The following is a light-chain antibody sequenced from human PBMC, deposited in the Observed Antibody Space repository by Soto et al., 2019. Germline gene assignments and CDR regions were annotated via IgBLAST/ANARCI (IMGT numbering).Light chain of an antibody. CDR3: QQSVT. CDR2: GAS. CDR1: QSVSSSY. J-gene: IGKJ1*01. Sequence: EVVWTQSPATLSLSPGERATLSCRASQSVSSSYLAWYQQKPGQAPRLLIYGASSRATGIPDRFSGSGSGTDFTLTISRLEPEDFAVYYCQQSVTFGQGPKVDI. V-gene: IGKV3-20*01.